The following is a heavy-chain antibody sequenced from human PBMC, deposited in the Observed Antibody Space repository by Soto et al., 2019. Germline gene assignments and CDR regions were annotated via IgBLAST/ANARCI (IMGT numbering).Heavy chain of an antibody. CDR2: IIPIFGTA. CDR3: ARASQPVHYYDSSGYYADY. J-gene: IGHJ4*02. Sequence: VASVKVSCKASGGTFSSYAISWVRQAPGQGLEWMGGIIPIFGTANYAQKFQGRVTITADKSTSTAYMELSSLRSEDTAVYYCARASQPVHYYDSSGYYADYWGQGTLVTV. V-gene: IGHV1-69*06. CDR1: GGTFSSYA. D-gene: IGHD3-22*01.